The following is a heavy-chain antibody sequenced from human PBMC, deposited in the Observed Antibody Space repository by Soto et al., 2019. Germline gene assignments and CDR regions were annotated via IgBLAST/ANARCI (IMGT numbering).Heavy chain of an antibody. CDR3: ARGSPHVLRFLEWSDYYFDY. J-gene: IGHJ4*02. CDR2: INAGNGNT. V-gene: IGHV1-3*01. Sequence: ASVKVSCKASGYTFTGYAMHWVRQAPGQRLEWMGWINAGNGNTKYSQKFQGRVTITRDTSASTAYMELSSLRSEDTAVYYCARGSPHVLRFLEWSDYYFDYWGQGTLVTVSS. CDR1: GYTFTGYA. D-gene: IGHD3-3*01.